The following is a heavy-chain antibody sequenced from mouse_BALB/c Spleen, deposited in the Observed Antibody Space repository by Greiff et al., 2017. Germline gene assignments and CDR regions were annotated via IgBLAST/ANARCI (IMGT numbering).Heavy chain of an antibody. J-gene: IGHJ2*01. CDR1: GFNIKDYY. Sequence: EVQLQQSGAELVRSGASVKLSCTASGFNIKDYYMHWVKQRPEQGLEWIGWIDPENGDTEYAPKIQGKATMTADTSSNTAYLQLSSLTSEDTAVYYCNAWGPVSTTVVGYWGQGTTLTVSS. D-gene: IGHD1-1*01. V-gene: IGHV14-4*02. CDR3: NAWGPVSTTVVGY. CDR2: IDPENGDT.